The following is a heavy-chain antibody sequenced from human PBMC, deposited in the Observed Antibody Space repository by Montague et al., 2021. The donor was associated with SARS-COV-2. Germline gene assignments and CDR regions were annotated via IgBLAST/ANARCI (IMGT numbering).Heavy chain of an antibody. J-gene: IGHJ5*02. CDR3: ARESSYSRCSSTSCYTSVWFDP. CDR1: GGSISSYY. Sequence: SETLSLTCTVSGGSISSYYWSWIRQPPGKGLEWIGYIYYSGSTNYNPSLKSRVTISVDTSKNQFSLQLSSVTAADTAVYYCARESSYSRCSSTSCYTSVWFDPWGQGTLVTVSS. V-gene: IGHV4-59*01. D-gene: IGHD2-2*02. CDR2: IYYSGST.